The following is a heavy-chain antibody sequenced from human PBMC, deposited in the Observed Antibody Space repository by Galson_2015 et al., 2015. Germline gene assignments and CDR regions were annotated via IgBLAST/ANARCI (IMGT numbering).Heavy chain of an antibody. CDR3: AKDTVPTSYYYDSSGIDY. D-gene: IGHD3-22*01. V-gene: IGHV3-23*01. Sequence: SLRLSCAASGFTFSSYAMSWVRQAPGKGLEWVSAISGSGGSTYYADSVKGRFTISRDNSKNTLYLQMNSLRAEDTAVYYCAKDTVPTSYYYDSSGIDYWGQGTLVTVSS. CDR2: ISGSGGST. CDR1: GFTFSSYA. J-gene: IGHJ4*02.